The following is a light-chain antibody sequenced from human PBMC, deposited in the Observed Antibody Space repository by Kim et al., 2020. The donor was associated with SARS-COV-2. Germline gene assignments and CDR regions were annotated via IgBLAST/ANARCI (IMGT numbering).Light chain of an antibody. J-gene: IGLJ3*02. CDR3: QVWDSSSDHRV. Sequence: APGKTARISYGGNNMGSKSVHWYQQKPGQAPVLVIYYDSDRPSGIPERFSGSNSGNTATLTISRVEAGDEADYYCQVWDSSSDHRVFGGGTKLTVL. V-gene: IGLV3-21*04. CDR1: NMGSKS. CDR2: YDS.